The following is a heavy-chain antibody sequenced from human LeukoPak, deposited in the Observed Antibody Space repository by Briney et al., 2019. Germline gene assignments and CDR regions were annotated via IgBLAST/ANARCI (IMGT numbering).Heavy chain of an antibody. D-gene: IGHD2-15*01. J-gene: IGHJ4*02. V-gene: IGHV2-5*01. CDR2: IYWNDDK. CDR1: GFSLSTSGVG. CDR3: AHDAVSCSGGSCSRRFDY. Sequence: SGPTLVKPTQTLTLTCTFSGFSLSTSGVGVGWIRQPPGKALEWLALIYWNDDKRYSPSLKSRLTITKDTSKNQVVLTMTNMDPVDTATYYCAHDAVSCSGGSCSRRFDYWGQGTLVTVSS.